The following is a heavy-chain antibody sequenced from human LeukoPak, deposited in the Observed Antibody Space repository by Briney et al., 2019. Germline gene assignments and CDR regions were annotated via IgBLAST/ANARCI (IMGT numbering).Heavy chain of an antibody. CDR3: ATLIAVAGIWFDP. Sequence: PGGSLRLSCAASGFTFSSYEMNWVRQAPGKGLERVSYISSSGSTIYYADSVKGRFTISRDNAKNSLYLQMNSLRAEDTAVYYCATLIAVAGIWFDPWGQGTLVTVSS. CDR2: ISSSGSTI. D-gene: IGHD6-19*01. CDR1: GFTFSSYE. J-gene: IGHJ5*02. V-gene: IGHV3-48*03.